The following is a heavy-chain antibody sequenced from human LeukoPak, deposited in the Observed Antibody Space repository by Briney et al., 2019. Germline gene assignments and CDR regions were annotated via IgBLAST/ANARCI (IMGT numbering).Heavy chain of an antibody. CDR2: IYSGGST. CDR3: VLEWELLEAKS. J-gene: IGHJ4*02. D-gene: IGHD1-26*01. V-gene: IGHV3-53*01. CDR1: GFTVSSNY. Sequence: GGSLRLSCAASGFTVSSNYMSWVRQAPGKGLEWVSVIYSGGSTYYADSVKGRFTISRDNSKNTLYLQMNSLRAEDTAVYYCVLEWELLEAKSWGQGTLVTVSS.